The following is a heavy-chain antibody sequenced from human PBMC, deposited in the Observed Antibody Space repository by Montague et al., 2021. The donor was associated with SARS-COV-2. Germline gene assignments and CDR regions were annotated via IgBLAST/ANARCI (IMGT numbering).Heavy chain of an antibody. CDR1: GGSISFYY. Sequence: SETLSLTCTVSGGSISFYYWSWIRQPPGQGLEWIGYIYYSGSTNYNPSLKSRVTTSVDTSKNQFSLKLSSVTAADTAVYYCARVPGFWSGYERDPQWGSYYYYYMDVWGKGTTVTVSS. J-gene: IGHJ6*03. D-gene: IGHD3-3*01. V-gene: IGHV4-59*01. CDR2: IYYSGST. CDR3: ARVPGFWSGYERDPQWGSYYYYYMDV.